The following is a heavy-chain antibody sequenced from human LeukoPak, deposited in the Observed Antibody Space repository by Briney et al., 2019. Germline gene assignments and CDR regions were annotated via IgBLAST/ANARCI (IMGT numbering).Heavy chain of an antibody. CDR2: IYTSGST. Sequence: SETLSLTCTVSGGSISSGSYYWSWIRQPAGKGLEWIGRIYTSGSTNYNPSLKSQVTISVDTSKNQFSLKLSSVTAADTAVYYCASTYYYGSGSYGYWGQGTLVTVSS. CDR3: ASTYYYGSGSYGY. J-gene: IGHJ4*02. CDR1: GGSISSGSYY. D-gene: IGHD3-10*01. V-gene: IGHV4-61*02.